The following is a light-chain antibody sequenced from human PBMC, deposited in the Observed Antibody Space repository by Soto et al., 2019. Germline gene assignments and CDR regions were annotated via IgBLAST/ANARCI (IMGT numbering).Light chain of an antibody. J-gene: IGLJ1*01. CDR2: EVS. CDR3: SSYAGSNNFD. V-gene: IGLV2-8*01. Sequence: QSVLTQPLSASGSPVQSVSISCTGNSSDGGGYNYVSWYQQHPGKAPKLMIYEVSKRPSGVPDRFSGSKSGNTASLTVSVLQAEDEADYYCSSYAGSNNFDFGTGTKVTVL. CDR1: SSDGGGYNY.